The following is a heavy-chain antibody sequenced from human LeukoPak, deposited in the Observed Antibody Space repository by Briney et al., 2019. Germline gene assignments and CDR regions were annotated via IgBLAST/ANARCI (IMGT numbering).Heavy chain of an antibody. J-gene: IGHJ4*02. Sequence: GASLRLSCAASGFIFSNYAMSWVRQAPGKGLEWVSAIGGRDGGTYYADSAKGRFTVSRDDPKNTLYLQMNTLRAEDTAVYYCAKWGDYDILTGYYDSDYWGQGTLVTVSS. V-gene: IGHV3-23*01. CDR2: IGGRDGGT. CDR1: GFIFSNYA. CDR3: AKWGDYDILTGYYDSDY. D-gene: IGHD3-9*01.